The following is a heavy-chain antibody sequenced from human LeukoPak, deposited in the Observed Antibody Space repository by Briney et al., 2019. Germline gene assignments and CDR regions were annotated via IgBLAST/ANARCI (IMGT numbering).Heavy chain of an antibody. CDR3: ARAPRGGFCSGGSCYGYYYYYMDV. V-gene: IGHV4-34*01. CDR2: INHSGST. J-gene: IGHJ6*03. D-gene: IGHD2-15*01. CDR1: GGSFSGYY. Sequence: PSETLSLTCAVYGGSFSGYYWSWIRQPPGKGLEWIGEINHSGSTNYNPSLKSRVTISIDTSKNQFSLKLSSVTAADTAVYYCARAPRGGFCSGGSCYGYYYYYMDVWGKGTTVTVSS.